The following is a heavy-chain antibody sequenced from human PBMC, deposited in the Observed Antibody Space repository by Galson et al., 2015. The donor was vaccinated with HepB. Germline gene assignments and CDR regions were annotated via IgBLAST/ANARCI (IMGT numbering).Heavy chain of an antibody. D-gene: IGHD3-22*01. J-gene: IGHJ3*02. Sequence: SLRLSCAASGFTFSDYYMSWIRQAPGKGPEWVSYISSSGSTIYYADSVKGRFTISRDNAKNSLYLQMNSLRAEDTAVYYCARVFTYYYDRGSLTQSGTNDAFDIWGQGTMVTVSS. V-gene: IGHV3-11*01. CDR1: GFTFSDYY. CDR2: ISSSGSTI. CDR3: ARVFTYYYDRGSLTQSGTNDAFDI.